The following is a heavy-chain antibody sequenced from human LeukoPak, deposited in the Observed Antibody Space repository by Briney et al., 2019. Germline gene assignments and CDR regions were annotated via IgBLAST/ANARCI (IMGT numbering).Heavy chain of an antibody. CDR1: GGAITNYY. D-gene: IGHD5-12*01. CDR2: IYYTGST. J-gene: IGHJ4*02. CDR3: ARERLPRRVYYFDY. Sequence: NTSETLSLTCDVSGGAITNYYWNWIRQAPGKRLEWLGYIYYTGSTTYNPSVKSRITISLDTSKKQISLKLRSVTAADTAVYYCARERLPRRVYYFDYWGQGTLVTVSS. V-gene: IGHV4-59*08.